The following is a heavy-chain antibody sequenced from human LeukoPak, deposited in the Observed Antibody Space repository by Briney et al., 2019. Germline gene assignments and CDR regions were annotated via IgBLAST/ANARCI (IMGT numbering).Heavy chain of an antibody. V-gene: IGHV4-39*01. CDR2: IYYSGST. CDR3: ARGGSGSYYGHYYYMDV. CDR1: GGSISSSSYY. D-gene: IGHD3-10*01. Sequence: SETLPLTCTVSGGSISSSSYYWGWIRQPPGKGLEWIGRIYYSGSTYYNPSLKSRVTISVDTSKNQFSLKLSSVTAADTAVYYCARGGSGSYYGHYYYMDVWGKGTTVTISS. J-gene: IGHJ6*03.